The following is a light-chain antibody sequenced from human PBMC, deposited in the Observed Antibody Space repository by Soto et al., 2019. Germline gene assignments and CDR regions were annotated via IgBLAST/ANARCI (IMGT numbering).Light chain of an antibody. V-gene: IGKV1-39*01. J-gene: IGKJ5*01. CDR3: QQLNSYPRGIT. CDR2: AAS. CDR1: QSISSY. Sequence: DIQMTQSPSSLSASVGDRVTITCRASQSISSYLNWYQQKPGKAPKLLIYAASSLQSGVPSRFSGSGSGTDFTLTISSLQPEDFATYYCQQLNSYPRGITFGQGTRLEIK.